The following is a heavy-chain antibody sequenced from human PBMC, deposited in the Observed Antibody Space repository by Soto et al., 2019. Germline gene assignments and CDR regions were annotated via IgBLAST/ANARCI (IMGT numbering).Heavy chain of an antibody. Sequence: QIQLHESGPGLVKPSQTLSLTCTVSGGSIRSGDYYWSWSRQPPERGLEWCGYFHYSGNTFYNPSLKSRATISLDTSRNQFSLNLSSVTAADSAVYYCAREIMAADHFDYWGQGALVTVSS. D-gene: IGHD6-13*01. CDR2: FHYSGNT. J-gene: IGHJ4*02. V-gene: IGHV4-30-4*01. CDR3: AREIMAADHFDY. CDR1: GGSIRSGDYY.